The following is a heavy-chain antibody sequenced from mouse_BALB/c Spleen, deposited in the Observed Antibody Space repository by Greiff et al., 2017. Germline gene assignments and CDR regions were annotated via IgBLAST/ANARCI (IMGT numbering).Heavy chain of an antibody. CDR3: ARSGVGNYPFAY. V-gene: IGHV1S126*01. D-gene: IGHD2-1*01. Sequence: QVQLKESGPQLVRPGASVKISCKASGYSFTSYWMHWVKQRPGQGLEWIGMIDPSDSETRLNQKFKDKATLTVDKSSSTAYMQLSSPTSEDSAVYYCARSGVGNYPFAYWGQGTLVTVSA. J-gene: IGHJ3*01. CDR2: IDPSDSET. CDR1: GYSFTSYW.